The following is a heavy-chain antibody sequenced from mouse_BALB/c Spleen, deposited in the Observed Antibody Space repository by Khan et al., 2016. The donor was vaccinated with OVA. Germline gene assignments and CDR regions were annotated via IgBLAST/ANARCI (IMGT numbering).Heavy chain of an antibody. J-gene: IGHJ1*01. V-gene: IGHV9-3-1*01. CDR2: IYTETGEP. CDR1: GYTFTNYN. CDR3: ASEGYWYFDY. Sequence: QIQLEQSGPELKKPGETVKISCKASGYTFTNYNMNWVKQAPGKGLKWMGWIYTETGEPTYADDFKGRFVFSLETSASTAYLQINNLKNEDTATDFCASEGYWYFDYWGEGTTVTVSA.